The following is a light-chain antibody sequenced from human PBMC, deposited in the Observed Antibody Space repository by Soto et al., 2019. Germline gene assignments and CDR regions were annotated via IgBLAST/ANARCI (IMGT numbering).Light chain of an antibody. V-gene: IGKV3-15*01. CDR1: QNVYNN. J-gene: IGKJ4*01. Sequence: EIVMTQSPATLSVSPGEGATLSCKASQNVYNNLAWYQQRPGQPPRLLIYDASTRATGISARFSGSGYGTEFTLTISSLQSEDFAVYFCQQCRNWPLTWGGGTKVDIK. CDR2: DAS. CDR3: QQCRNWPLT.